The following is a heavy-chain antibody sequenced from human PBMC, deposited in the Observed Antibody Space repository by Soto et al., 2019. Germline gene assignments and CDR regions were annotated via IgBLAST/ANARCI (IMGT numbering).Heavy chain of an antibody. CDR3: AKRRGAGGHFDY. D-gene: IGHD2-15*01. CDR1: GFTFSTYA. Sequence: EVELLESGGGLVQPEGSLRLSCAASGFTFSTYAMGWVRQAPGKGLEWVSVVSSGGGTHYAPSVKGRFTVSRYNSKNTLSLQMNSLRADDTAVYYCAKRRGAGGHFDYWGQGALVTVSS. V-gene: IGHV3-23*01. J-gene: IGHJ4*02. CDR2: VSSGGGT.